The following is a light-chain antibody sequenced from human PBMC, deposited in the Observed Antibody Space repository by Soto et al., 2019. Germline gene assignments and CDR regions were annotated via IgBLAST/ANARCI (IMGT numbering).Light chain of an antibody. CDR1: SSDVGRYGY. Sequence: QSALTQPRSVTGSPGQSVTISCTGTSSDVGRYGYVSWYQQHPGKAPKLMILDVNKRPAGVPDRFSGSKSGNTASLTISGLQAEDEADYYCCSDAGTYISVFGGGTKVTVL. J-gene: IGLJ2*01. CDR2: DVN. V-gene: IGLV2-11*01. CDR3: CSDAGTYISV.